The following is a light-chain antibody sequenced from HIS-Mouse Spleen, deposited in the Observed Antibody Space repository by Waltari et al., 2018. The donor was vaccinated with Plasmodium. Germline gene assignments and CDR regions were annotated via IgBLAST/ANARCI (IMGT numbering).Light chain of an antibody. CDR2: EDS. Sequence: SYELTQPPSVSVSPGQTARITCSGDALPKRYAYWYQQKSGQAPVLVIYEDSKRPPGIPERFSGSSSGTMATLTSSGAQVEDEADYYCYSTDSSGNHRVFGGGTKLTVL. J-gene: IGLJ3*02. V-gene: IGLV3-10*01. CDR3: YSTDSSGNHRV. CDR1: ALPKRY.